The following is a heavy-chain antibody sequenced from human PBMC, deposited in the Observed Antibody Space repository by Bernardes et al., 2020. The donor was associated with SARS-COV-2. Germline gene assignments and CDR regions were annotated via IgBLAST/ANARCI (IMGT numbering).Heavy chain of an antibody. CDR1: GFTFSRYA. CDR2: ISGSGGST. CDR3: AKGASMITFGGVIVPYFDY. D-gene: IGHD3-16*02. V-gene: IGHV3-23*01. Sequence: GSLSLSCAASGFTFSRYAMSWVRPAPGKGLEWVSAISGSGGSTYYADSVKGRFTISRDNSKNTLYLQMNSLRAEDTAVYYCAKGASMITFGGVIVPYFDYWGQGTLVTVSS. J-gene: IGHJ4*02.